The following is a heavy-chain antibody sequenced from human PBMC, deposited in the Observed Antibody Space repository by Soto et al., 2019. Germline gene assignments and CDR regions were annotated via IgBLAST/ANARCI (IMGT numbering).Heavy chain of an antibody. CDR3: ARGVRPRVRPLSYGSGGGHYYYYGMDV. CDR1: GGSFSGYY. J-gene: IGHJ6*02. V-gene: IGHV4-34*01. CDR2: INHSGST. D-gene: IGHD3-10*01. Sequence: QVQLQQWGAGLLKPSETLSLTCAVYGGSFSGYYWSWIRQPPGKGLEWIGEINHSGSTNYSRSPKSRVTISVDKSKNQFSLKLSSVTAADTAVYYCARGVRPRVRPLSYGSGGGHYYYYGMDVWGQGTTVTVSS.